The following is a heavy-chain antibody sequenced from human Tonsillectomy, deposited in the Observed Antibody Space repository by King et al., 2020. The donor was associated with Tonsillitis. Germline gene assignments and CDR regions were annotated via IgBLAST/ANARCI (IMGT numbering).Heavy chain of an antibody. D-gene: IGHD3-10*01. J-gene: IGHJ4*02. Sequence: QLVQSGAEAKKPGESLKISCKGSGYSFTTYWIGWVRQMPGKGLEWMGIIYPGDSDSRYSPSFQGQVTISADKSISTAYLHWSSLRASDTAMYYCVRLPPYGSGSYYNPFDYWGQGTLVTVSS. V-gene: IGHV5-51*01. CDR3: VRLPPYGSGSYYNPFDY. CDR2: IYPGDSDS. CDR1: GYSFTTYW.